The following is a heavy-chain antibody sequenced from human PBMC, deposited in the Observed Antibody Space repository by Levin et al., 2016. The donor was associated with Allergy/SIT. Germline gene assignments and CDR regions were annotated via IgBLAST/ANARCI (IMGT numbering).Heavy chain of an antibody. CDR1: GFTFKHAW. CDR3: TSMVR. J-gene: IGHJ4*02. D-gene: IGHD3-10*01. CDR2: IKNKADGGTT. Sequence: GGSLRLSCAASGFTFKHAWLTWVRQAPGKGLEWVGRIKNKADGGTTDYAAPVRGRFVISRDDSKNTMYLQMNSLKTEDTAVYYCTSMVRWGQGTLVTVSS. V-gene: IGHV3-15*01.